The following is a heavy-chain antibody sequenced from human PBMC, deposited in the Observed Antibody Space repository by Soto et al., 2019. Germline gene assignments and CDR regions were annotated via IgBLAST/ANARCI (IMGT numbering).Heavy chain of an antibody. CDR2: IYYSGST. Sequence: QVQLQESGPGLVKPSQTLSLTCTVSGGSISSGDYYWSWIRQPPGKGLEWIGYIYYSGSTYYNPSLKSRVTISVDTSKNQFSLKLSSVTAADTAVYYCARERSMVRGGNWFDPWGQGTLVTVSS. CDR1: GGSISSGDYY. J-gene: IGHJ5*02. CDR3: ARERSMVRGGNWFDP. D-gene: IGHD3-10*01. V-gene: IGHV4-30-4*01.